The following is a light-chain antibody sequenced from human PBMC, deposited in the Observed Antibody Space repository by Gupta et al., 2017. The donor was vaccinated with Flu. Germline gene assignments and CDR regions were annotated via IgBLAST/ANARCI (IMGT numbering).Light chain of an antibody. Sequence: PTFFVASVGHTVTITCRARHNLSNHFYYYQQNPGKAPNVLIYAASRAHSRPPSRFSGSSCATYITLIISMRPPDDFAIYYCQRRDGPPITFGRGTRLEMK. CDR2: AAS. CDR1: HNLSNH. J-gene: IGKJ5*01. V-gene: IGKV1-39*01. CDR3: QRRDGPPIT.